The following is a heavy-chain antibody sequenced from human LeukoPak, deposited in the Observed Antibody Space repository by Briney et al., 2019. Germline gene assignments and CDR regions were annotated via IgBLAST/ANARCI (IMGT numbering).Heavy chain of an antibody. CDR2: ITDSGSTI. CDR1: GSTVNDYN. Sequence: GGSLRLSCAASGSTVNDYNMNWVRQAPGKGLEWVAFITDSGSTIYYADSVKGRFTISRDNAKNSLYLQMNSLRAEDTAVYYCVRETMPSGRYGELHVRGQGTTVTVSS. J-gene: IGHJ6*02. D-gene: IGHD4-17*01. CDR3: VRETMPSGRYGELHV. V-gene: IGHV3-21*01.